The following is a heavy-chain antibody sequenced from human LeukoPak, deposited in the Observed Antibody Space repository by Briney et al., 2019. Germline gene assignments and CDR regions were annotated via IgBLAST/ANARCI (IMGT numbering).Heavy chain of an antibody. Sequence: GGSLRLSCAASGFTFSSYSTNWVRQAPGKGLEWVSYISSSSSTIYYADSVKGRFTISRDNAKNSLYLQMNSLRAEDTAVYYCAREIAVAGTFYFDYWGQGTLVTVSS. CDR3: AREIAVAGTFYFDY. J-gene: IGHJ4*02. V-gene: IGHV3-48*01. D-gene: IGHD6-19*01. CDR2: ISSSSSTI. CDR1: GFTFSSYS.